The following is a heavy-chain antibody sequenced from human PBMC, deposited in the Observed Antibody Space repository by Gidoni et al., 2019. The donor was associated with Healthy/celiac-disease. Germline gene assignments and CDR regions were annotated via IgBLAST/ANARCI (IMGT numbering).Heavy chain of an antibody. Sequence: EVQLVESGGGLVQPGRSLRLSCAASGFTFDDYAMHWVRQAPGKGLEWVSGISWNSGSIGYADSVKGRFTISRDNAKNSLYLQMNSLRAEDTALYYCAKDIGGLYYFDYWGQGTLVTVSS. V-gene: IGHV3-9*01. D-gene: IGHD3-16*01. J-gene: IGHJ4*02. CDR1: GFTFDDYA. CDR2: ISWNSGSI. CDR3: AKDIGGLYYFDY.